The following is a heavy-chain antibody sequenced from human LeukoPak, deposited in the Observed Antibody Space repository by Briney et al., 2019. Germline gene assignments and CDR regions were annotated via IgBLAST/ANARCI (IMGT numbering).Heavy chain of an antibody. CDR1: GGSFSGYY. CDR3: ARRRVVVVAATVPSLKRYWYFDL. D-gene: IGHD2-15*01. J-gene: IGHJ2*01. Sequence: SETLSLTCAVYGGSFSGYYWSWIRQPPGKGLEWIGEINHSGSTNYNPSLKSRVIISVDTSKNKFSLKLSSVTAADTAVYYCARRRVVVVAATVPSLKRYWYFDLWGRGTLVTVSS. CDR2: INHSGST. V-gene: IGHV4-34*01.